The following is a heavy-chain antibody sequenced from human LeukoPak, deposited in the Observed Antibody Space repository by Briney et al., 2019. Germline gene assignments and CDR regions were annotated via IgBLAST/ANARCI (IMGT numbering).Heavy chain of an antibody. J-gene: IGHJ3*02. V-gene: IGHV5-51*01. Sequence: PGESLKISCKGSGYSFTSYWIGWVRQMPGKGLEWMGNIYPGDSDTRYSPSFQGQVTISADKSISTAYLQWSSLKAPDTAMYYCASAYSGSLDAFDIWGQGTMVTVSS. CDR2: IYPGDSDT. CDR3: ASAYSGSLDAFDI. CDR1: GYSFTSYW. D-gene: IGHD1-26*01.